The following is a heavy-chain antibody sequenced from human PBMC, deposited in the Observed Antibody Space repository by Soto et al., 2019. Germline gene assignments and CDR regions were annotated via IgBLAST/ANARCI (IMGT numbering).Heavy chain of an antibody. CDR2: ISGSGDNT. V-gene: IGHV3-23*01. CDR3: ARDPTSGGGQLVRRRLNYGMDV. D-gene: IGHD6-6*01. J-gene: IGHJ6*02. Sequence: PGGSLRLSCAASKFTFSTYAMTWVRQAPGKGLEWVSDISGSGDNTYYADSVKGRFTISRDNSKSTLYLQMNSLRAEDTAVYYCARDPTSGGGQLVRRRLNYGMDVWGQGTTVTVSS. CDR1: KFTFSTYA.